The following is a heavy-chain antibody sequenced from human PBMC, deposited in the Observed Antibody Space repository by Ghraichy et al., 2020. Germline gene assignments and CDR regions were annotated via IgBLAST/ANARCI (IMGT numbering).Heavy chain of an antibody. CDR1: GFTFSSYS. Sequence: LSLTCVGSGFTFSSYSMNWFRQSPGKGLEWVSYITSSSRTIFYADSVKGRFTISRDNAQDSLYLQMNSLRDEDTAVYYCARASRVVRFYYYDGMDVWGQGTTVTVSS. CDR2: ITSSSRTI. V-gene: IGHV3-48*02. J-gene: IGHJ6*02. D-gene: IGHD4-23*01. CDR3: ARASRVVRFYYYDGMDV.